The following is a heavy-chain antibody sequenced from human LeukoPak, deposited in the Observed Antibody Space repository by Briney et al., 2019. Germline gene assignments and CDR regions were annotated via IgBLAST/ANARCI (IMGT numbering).Heavy chain of an antibody. V-gene: IGHV3-7*01. J-gene: IGHJ4*02. CDR2: IEQDGSEK. Sequence: GGSLRLSCAASGFTFSTYWMSWVRQAPGKGMEWVANIEQDGSEKYYVDSVKGRFTISRDNAKNSLYLQMNSLRAEDTAMYYCARDSAGNDYWGQGTLVTVSS. D-gene: IGHD6-13*01. CDR1: GFTFSTYW. CDR3: ARDSAGNDY.